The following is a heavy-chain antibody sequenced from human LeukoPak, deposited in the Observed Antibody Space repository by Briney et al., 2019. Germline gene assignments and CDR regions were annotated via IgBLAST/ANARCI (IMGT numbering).Heavy chain of an antibody. J-gene: IGHJ3*02. Sequence: SETLSLTCTVSGGSISSYYWSWIRQPAGKGLEWIGRIYTSGSTNYNPSLKSRVTMSVDTSKNQFSLKLSSVTAADTAVYYCARDLSSSCYYYPHAFYIWGQGTMVTVSS. CDR2: IYTSGST. CDR1: GGSISSYY. V-gene: IGHV4-4*07. D-gene: IGHD3-22*01. CDR3: ARDLSSSCYYYPHAFYI.